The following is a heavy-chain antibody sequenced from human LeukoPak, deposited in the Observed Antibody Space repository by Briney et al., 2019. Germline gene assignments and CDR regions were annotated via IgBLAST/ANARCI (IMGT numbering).Heavy chain of an antibody. CDR3: AGDSSSWRMYGMDV. J-gene: IGHJ6*02. CDR1: GFTFSRYS. V-gene: IGHV3-48*04. CDR2: ISSSSSTI. Sequence: GGSLRLSCAACGFTFSRYSMNWVRQAPGKGLEWVSYISSSSSTIYYADSVKGRFTISRDNAKNSLYLQMNSLRAEDTAVYYCAGDSSSWRMYGMDVWGQGTTVTVSS. D-gene: IGHD6-13*01.